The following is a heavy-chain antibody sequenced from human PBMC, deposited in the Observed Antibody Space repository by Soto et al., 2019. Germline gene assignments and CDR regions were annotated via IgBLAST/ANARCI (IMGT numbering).Heavy chain of an antibody. V-gene: IGHV3-23*01. Sequence: LRLSCVASGFTFDSYAMNWIRQAPGKGLEWVSVISGGGTSTYYADSVKGRFTISRDNSKNTLYLQMNSLRAEDTAVYYCARDPRSSYYDILTGGMDVWGQGTTVTVSS. J-gene: IGHJ6*02. D-gene: IGHD3-9*01. CDR2: ISGGGTST. CDR1: GFTFDSYA. CDR3: ARDPRSSYYDILTGGMDV.